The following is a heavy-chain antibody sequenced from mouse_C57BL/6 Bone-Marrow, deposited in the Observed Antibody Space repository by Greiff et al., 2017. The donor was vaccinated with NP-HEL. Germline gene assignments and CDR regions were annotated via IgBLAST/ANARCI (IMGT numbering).Heavy chain of an antibody. CDR2: IDPSDSYT. CDR1: GYTFTSYW. J-gene: IGHJ2*01. CDR3: ARTGGYSFFDY. V-gene: IGHV1-59*01. D-gene: IGHD2-3*01. Sequence: QVQLQQPGAELVRPGTSVKLSCKASGYTFTSYWMHWVKQRPGQGLEWIGVIDPSDSYTNYNQKFKGKATLTVDTASSTAYMQLSSLTSDDSAVYYCARTGGYSFFDYWGKGTTLTVSS.